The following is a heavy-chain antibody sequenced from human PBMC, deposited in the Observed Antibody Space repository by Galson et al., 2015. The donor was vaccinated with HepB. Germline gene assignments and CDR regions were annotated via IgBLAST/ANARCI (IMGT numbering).Heavy chain of an antibody. J-gene: IGHJ5*02. CDR3: ARRGPRSGSYDNWLAP. V-gene: IGHV5-51*01. CDR2: IYPGDSET. CDR1: GYRFTTYW. D-gene: IGHD1-26*01. Sequence: QSGAEVKKPGESLKISCKGSGYRFTTYWIGWVRQMPGKGLEWMGVIYPGDSETRYNPSFQGQVTFSVDKSINTAYLQWTSLKASDTAIYYCARRGPRSGSYDNWLAPWGQGTLVTVSS.